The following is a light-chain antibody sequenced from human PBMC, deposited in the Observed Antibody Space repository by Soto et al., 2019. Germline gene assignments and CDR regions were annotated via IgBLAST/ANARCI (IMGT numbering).Light chain of an antibody. CDR3: QQYDSLAQCT. J-gene: IGKJ4*01. CDR1: QDINNN. CDR2: DAS. Sequence: DIQMTQSPSSLSASVGDRVTITCQASQDINNNLNWYQHKPGKAPKLLIYDASNLETGIPPRFSGRGSGTDFTFTITSLQPEDFATYYCQQYDSLAQCTFGGGTKVEIE. V-gene: IGKV1-33*01.